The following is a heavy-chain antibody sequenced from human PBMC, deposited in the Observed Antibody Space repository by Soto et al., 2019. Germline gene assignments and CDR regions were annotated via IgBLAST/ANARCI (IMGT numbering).Heavy chain of an antibody. V-gene: IGHV3-23*01. CDR2: ISGSGGST. D-gene: IGHD4-17*01. CDR3: AKGHGDYGYTRRYFDL. J-gene: IGHJ2*01. Sequence: EVQLLESGGGLVQPGGSLRLSCAASGFTFSSYAMSWVRQAPGKGLEWVSAISGSGGSTYYADSVKGRFTISRDNSKNTLYLQMNSLRAEDTAVYYCAKGHGDYGYTRRYFDLWGRGTLVTVSS. CDR1: GFTFSSYA.